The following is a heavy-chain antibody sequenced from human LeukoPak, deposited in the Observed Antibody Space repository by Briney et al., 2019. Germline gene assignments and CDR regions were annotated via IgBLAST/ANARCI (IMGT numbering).Heavy chain of an antibody. CDR1: GYTFTSYY. D-gene: IGHD2-21*01. CDR2: INPSGGST. V-gene: IGHV1-46*01. J-gene: IGHJ6*03. CDR3: ASQGAISDYYYYMDV. Sequence: ASVKVSCKASGYTFTSYYMHWVRQAPGQGPEWMGIINPSGGSTSYAQKFQGRVTITTDESTSTAYMELSSLRSEDTAVYYCASQGAISDYYYYMDVWGKGTTVTVSS.